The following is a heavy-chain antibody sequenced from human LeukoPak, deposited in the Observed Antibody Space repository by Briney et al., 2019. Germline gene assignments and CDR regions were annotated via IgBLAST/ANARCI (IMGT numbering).Heavy chain of an antibody. Sequence: GGSLRLSCAASGFTFSNYGIHWVRQAPGKGLEWVAVISYDGIHKFYTESVKGRFTISRDNSKNTLYLQMNSLRVEDAAVYYCARELETTLDYWGQGTLVTVSS. J-gene: IGHJ4*02. CDR3: ARELETTLDY. V-gene: IGHV3-30*03. D-gene: IGHD1-14*01. CDR2: ISYDGIHK. CDR1: GFTFSNYG.